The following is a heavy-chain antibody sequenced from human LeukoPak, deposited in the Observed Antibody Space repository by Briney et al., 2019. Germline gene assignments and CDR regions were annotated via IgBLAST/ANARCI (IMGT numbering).Heavy chain of an antibody. V-gene: IGHV1-69*06. CDR2: IIPIFGTA. Sequence: SVKVSCKASGGTFSSYAISWVRQAPGQGLEWMGGIIPIFGTANYAQKFQGRVTITADKSTSTAYMELSSLRSEDTAVYYCARVTNGVWRDAFDIWGQGTMVTVSS. J-gene: IGHJ3*02. CDR3: ARVTNGVWRDAFDI. D-gene: IGHD2-8*01. CDR1: GGTFSSYA.